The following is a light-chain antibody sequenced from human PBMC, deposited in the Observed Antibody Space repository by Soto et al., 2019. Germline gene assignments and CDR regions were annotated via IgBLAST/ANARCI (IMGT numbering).Light chain of an antibody. V-gene: IGLV2-14*03. Sequence: QSVLTQPASLSGSPGQSITISCTGSTSDVGGYNYVSWYQHLPGKAPELMIYDVSNRPSGVSNRFSGSKSGNTASLTISGLQAEDEADYYCNSYTSSGTYVFGTGTKVTVL. J-gene: IGLJ1*01. CDR3: NSYTSSGTYV. CDR2: DVS. CDR1: TSDVGGYNY.